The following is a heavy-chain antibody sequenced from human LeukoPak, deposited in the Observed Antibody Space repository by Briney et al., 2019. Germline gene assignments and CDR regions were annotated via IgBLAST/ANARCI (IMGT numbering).Heavy chain of an antibody. D-gene: IGHD6-13*01. V-gene: IGHV1-69*13. CDR2: IIPIFGTA. CDR1: GCTFSSYA. J-gene: IGHJ4*02. Sequence: SVKVSCKSSGCTFSSYAIIWVRQAPGQGLEWMGGIIPIFGTAKYAQKFQGRVTITADESTSTAYMELSSLRSEDTAVYYCARSSSSWYVFDYWGQGTLVTVSS. CDR3: ARSSSSWYVFDY.